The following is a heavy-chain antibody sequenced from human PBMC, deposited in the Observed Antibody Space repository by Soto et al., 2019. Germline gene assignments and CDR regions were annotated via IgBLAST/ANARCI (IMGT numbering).Heavy chain of an antibody. CDR1: GGSISSGDYY. J-gene: IGHJ5*02. D-gene: IGHD3-22*01. CDR3: ARRITMIARAPRYNWFDP. Sequence: SETLSLTCTVSGGSISSGDYYWSWIRQPPGKGLEWIGYIYYSGSTYYNPSLKSRVTISVDTSKNQFSLKLSSVTAADTAVYYCARRITMIARAPRYNWFDPWGQGTLVTVSS. V-gene: IGHV4-30-4*01. CDR2: IYYSGST.